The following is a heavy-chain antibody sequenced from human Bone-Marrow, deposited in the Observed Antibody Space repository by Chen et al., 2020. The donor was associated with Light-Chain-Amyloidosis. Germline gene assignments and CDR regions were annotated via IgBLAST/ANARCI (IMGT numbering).Heavy chain of an antibody. CDR2: IRGRGCSR. D-gene: IGHD3-9*01. CDR3: AKDISYDDILPGYPADAFDI. Sequence: EVQLVESGGGLLQRGGSLRLSCAASGFAFSSYAMSWVRQAPGKGLEGGSTIRGRGCSRFYGDSVEGPFTISGDNSKNALFVQRNSLRAEDTAVYYCAKDISYDDILPGYPADAFDIWGQGTMVTVSS. J-gene: IGHJ3*02. CDR1: GFAFSSYA. V-gene: IGHV3-23*04.